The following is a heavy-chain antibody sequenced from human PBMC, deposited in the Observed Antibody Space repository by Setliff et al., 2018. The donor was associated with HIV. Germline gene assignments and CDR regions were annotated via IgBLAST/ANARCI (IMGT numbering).Heavy chain of an antibody. V-gene: IGHV4-59*11. J-gene: IGHJ4*02. D-gene: IGHD1-7*01. CDR2: INYSGST. Sequence: SETLSLTCAVSGVSITSHYWSWIRQPPGKGLEWIGEINYSGSTNYNPSLKSRVTISVDTSKKQFSLKLTSVTAADTAVYYCARATWNSVDYWGQGTLVTVSS. CDR1: GVSITSHY. CDR3: ARATWNSVDY.